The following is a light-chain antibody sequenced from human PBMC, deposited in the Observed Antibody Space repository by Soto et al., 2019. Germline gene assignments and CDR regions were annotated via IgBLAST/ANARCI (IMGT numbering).Light chain of an antibody. CDR1: QSLVYSDGNTY. Sequence: DVVMTQSPLSLPVTLGQPASISCRSSQSLVYSDGNTYLNWFQQRPGQSPRRLIYKVSNRDSGVPDRFSRSGSGNDFTLKISRMEAEDVGVYYCMQGTHWPQVTFGQGTRLEIK. J-gene: IGKJ5*01. CDR3: MQGTHWPQVT. CDR2: KVS. V-gene: IGKV2-30*01.